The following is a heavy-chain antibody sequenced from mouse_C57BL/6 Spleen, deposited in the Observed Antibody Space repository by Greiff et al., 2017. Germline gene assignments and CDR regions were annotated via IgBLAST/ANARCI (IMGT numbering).Heavy chain of an antibody. CDR2: INPVSGGT. CDR3: ARWTTVVASDY. J-gene: IGHJ2*01. CDR1: GYAFTNYL. D-gene: IGHD1-1*01. Sequence: QVQLQQSGAELVRPGTSVKVSCKASGYAFTNYLIEWVKQRPGQGLEWIGVINPVSGGTNYNEKFKGKATLTADKSSSTAYMQLSSLTSEDSAVYFCARWTTVVASDYWGQGTTLTVSS. V-gene: IGHV1-54*01.